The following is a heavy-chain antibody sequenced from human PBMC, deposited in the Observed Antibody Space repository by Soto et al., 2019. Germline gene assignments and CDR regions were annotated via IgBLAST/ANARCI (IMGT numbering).Heavy chain of an antibody. CDR1: GGSISSGGFY. CDR2: IYHSGNT. J-gene: IGHJ5*02. D-gene: IGHD3-22*01. CDR3: ARGTYQYYDSSGVQNRFDP. V-gene: IGHV4-31*03. Sequence: QVQLQESGPGLVQPSQTLSLTCTVSGGSISSGGFYWSWIRQHPEKGLEWIGWIYHSGNTYYNPSLKCRVTLLEDTSKNQFSLKLTSVTAADTAVYYCARGTYQYYDSSGVQNRFDPWGQGTLVTVSS.